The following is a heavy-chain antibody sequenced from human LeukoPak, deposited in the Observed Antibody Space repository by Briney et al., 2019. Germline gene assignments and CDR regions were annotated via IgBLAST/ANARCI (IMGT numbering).Heavy chain of an antibody. V-gene: IGHV3-7*01. CDR2: IKQDGSEK. J-gene: IGHJ4*02. D-gene: IGHD4-17*01. CDR1: GFTFSSYW. Sequence: PGGSLRLSCAASGFTFSSYWMSWVRQAPGEGLEWVANIKQDGSEKYYVDSVKGRFTISRDNAKNSLYLQMNSLRAEDTAVYYCAKDTYGNGVDYWGQGTLVTVSS. CDR3: AKDTYGNGVDY.